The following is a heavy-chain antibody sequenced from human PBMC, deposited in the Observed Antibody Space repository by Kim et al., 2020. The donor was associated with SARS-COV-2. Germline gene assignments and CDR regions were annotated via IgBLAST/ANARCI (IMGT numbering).Heavy chain of an antibody. J-gene: IGHJ4*02. Sequence: STPSLKSRVTISVDTSKNQFSLKLSSVTAADTAVYYCARGPAWYYYDSSGTHDYWGQGTLVTVSS. D-gene: IGHD3-22*01. V-gene: IGHV4-34*01. CDR3: ARGPAWYYYDSSGTHDY.